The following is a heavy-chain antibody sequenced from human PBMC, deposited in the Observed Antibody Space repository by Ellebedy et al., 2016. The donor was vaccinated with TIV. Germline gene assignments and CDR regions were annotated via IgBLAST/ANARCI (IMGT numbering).Heavy chain of an antibody. CDR3: ARGWFGSGMGV. J-gene: IGHJ6*02. Sequence: SETLSLTCVISGDSVSTDIGWNWIRPSPLRGLEWLGRTYYRSKWNNDYAVSLKSRITINPDTSKNQLSLQLNSVIPDDTAVYYCARGWFGSGMGVWGQGTTVTVSS. D-gene: IGHD3-16*01. CDR1: GDSVSTDIG. V-gene: IGHV6-1*01. CDR2: TYYRSKWNN.